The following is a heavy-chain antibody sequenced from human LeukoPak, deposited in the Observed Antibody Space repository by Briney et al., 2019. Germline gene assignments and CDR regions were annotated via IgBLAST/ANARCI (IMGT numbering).Heavy chain of an antibody. CDR1: GFTFRNYA. J-gene: IGHJ4*02. Sequence: GGSLRLSCAGSGFTFRNYAMSWVRQAPGKGLEWVSVISSSGGSTYYADSVKGRFTISRDNSKNTLYLQLNSLRAEDTAVYYCASGSYAYWGQGTLVTVSS. D-gene: IGHD1-26*01. CDR3: ASGSYAY. CDR2: ISSSGGST. V-gene: IGHV3-23*01.